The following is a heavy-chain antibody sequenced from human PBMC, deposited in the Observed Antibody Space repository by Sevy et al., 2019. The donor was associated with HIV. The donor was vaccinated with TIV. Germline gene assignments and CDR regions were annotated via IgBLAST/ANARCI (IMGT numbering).Heavy chain of an antibody. CDR1: GFTLDTYV. Sequence: GGSLRLSCEVSGFTLDTYVMHWVRQAPGKGLEWVAVISYDGSNEYYADSVRGRFTISRDNSRNTLYLQMNSLRAEDTAVYYCAKGPWSRDSFGPLDYWGQGTLVTVSS. CDR3: AKGPWSRDSFGPLDY. CDR2: ISYDGSNE. J-gene: IGHJ4*02. D-gene: IGHD3-3*01. V-gene: IGHV3-30*18.